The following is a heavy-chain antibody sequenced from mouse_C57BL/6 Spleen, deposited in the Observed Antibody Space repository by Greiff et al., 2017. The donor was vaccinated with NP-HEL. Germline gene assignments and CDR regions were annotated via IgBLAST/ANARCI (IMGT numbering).Heavy chain of an antibody. V-gene: IGHV5-17*01. CDR2: FSSGSSTI. Sequence: EVMLVESGGGLVKPGGSLKLSCAASGFTFSDYGMHWVRQAPGKGLEWVAYFSSGSSTIYYADTVKGRFTISRDNAKNTLFLQMTSLRSEDTAMYYCASAYQDYWGQGTTLTVSS. D-gene: IGHD2-10*01. CDR1: GFTFSDYG. CDR3: ASAYQDY. J-gene: IGHJ2*01.